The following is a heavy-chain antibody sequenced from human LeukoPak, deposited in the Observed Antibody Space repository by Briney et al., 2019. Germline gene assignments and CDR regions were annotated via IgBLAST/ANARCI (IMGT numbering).Heavy chain of an antibody. CDR1: GYTLTELS. CDR3: ATGDIAAAVYAFDI. D-gene: IGHD6-13*01. Sequence: GASVKVSCKVSGYTLTELSMHWVRQAPGKGLEWMGGFDPEDGETIYAQKSQGRVTMTEDTSTDTAYMELSSLRSEDTAVYYCATGDIAAAVYAFDIWGQGTMVTVPS. V-gene: IGHV1-24*01. J-gene: IGHJ3*02. CDR2: FDPEDGET.